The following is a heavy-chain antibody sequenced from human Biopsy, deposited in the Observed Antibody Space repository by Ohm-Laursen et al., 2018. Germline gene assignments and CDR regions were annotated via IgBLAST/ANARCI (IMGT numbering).Heavy chain of an antibody. CDR2: IYYTGST. Sequence: TLSLTCTVSGGTISSYYWSWIRQPPGKGLEWIGYIYYTGSTNYNPSLKSRVTISVNTTMNNLSLRQTFVTAADTAVYYCARHAPSYSGSYWRYFDLWGRGTLVTVSS. V-gene: IGHV4-59*08. CDR3: ARHAPSYSGSYWRYFDL. D-gene: IGHD1-26*01. J-gene: IGHJ2*01. CDR1: GGTISSYY.